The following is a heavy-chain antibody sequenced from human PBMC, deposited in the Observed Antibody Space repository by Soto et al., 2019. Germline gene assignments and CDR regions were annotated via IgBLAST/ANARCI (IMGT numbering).Heavy chain of an antibody. J-gene: IGHJ4*02. CDR2: ISYDGSNK. D-gene: IGHD3-3*01. Sequence: ESGGGVVQPGRSLRLSCAASGFTFSSYGMHWVRQAPGKGLEWVAVISYDGSNKYYADSVKGRFTISRDNSKNTLYLQMNSLRAEDTAVYYCAKEGSDFWSGYIYYFDYWGQGTLVTVSS. V-gene: IGHV3-30*18. CDR3: AKEGSDFWSGYIYYFDY. CDR1: GFTFSSYG.